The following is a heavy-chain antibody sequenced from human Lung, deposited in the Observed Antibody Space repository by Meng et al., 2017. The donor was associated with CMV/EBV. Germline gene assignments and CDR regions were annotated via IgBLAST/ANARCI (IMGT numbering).Heavy chain of an antibody. V-gene: IGHV1-3*01. CDR2: INAGNGNT. CDR3: ARAGYDSSGYYPQPFDY. CDR1: GYTFTSYA. D-gene: IGHD3-22*01. Sequence: QAQLVQSGAEVTTTXASLKVSCXSSGYTFTSYAMHWVRQAPGQRPEWMGWINAGNGNTKYSQRFQGRVTITRDTSASTAYMELSSLRSEDTTVYYCARAGYDSSGYYPQPFDYWGQGTLVTVSS. J-gene: IGHJ4*02.